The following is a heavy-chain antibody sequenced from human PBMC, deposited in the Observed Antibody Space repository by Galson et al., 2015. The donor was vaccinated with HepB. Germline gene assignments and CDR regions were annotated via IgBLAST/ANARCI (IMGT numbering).Heavy chain of an antibody. J-gene: IGHJ4*02. CDR1: GFTFGSFR. D-gene: IGHD5-12*01. V-gene: IGHV3-7*03. Sequence: SLRLSCAASGFTFGSFRMTWVRQAPGKGLEPVASIKEDGSEKHYVDPVRGRFTISRDNTDSSLYLQMSSLRAEDTAMYYCARGLWAAGGYAFDYWGQGTLVTVSS. CDR3: ARGLWAAGGYAFDY. CDR2: IKEDGSEK.